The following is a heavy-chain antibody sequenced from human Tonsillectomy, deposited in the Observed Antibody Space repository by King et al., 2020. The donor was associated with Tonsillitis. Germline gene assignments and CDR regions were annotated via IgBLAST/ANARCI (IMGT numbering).Heavy chain of an antibody. CDR3: ARRSHYYDSSRYPSSFDI. CDR1: GFTVSSNY. CDR2: IYSGGST. D-gene: IGHD3-22*01. Sequence: VQLVESGGGLVQPGGSLRLSCAASGFTVSSNYMSWVRQAPGKGLEWVSVIYSGGSTYYADSVKGRFTISRDNSKNTMYLQMNSMRAEDTAVYYCARRSHYYDSSRYPSSFDIWGQGTMVTVSS. J-gene: IGHJ3*02. V-gene: IGHV3-66*01.